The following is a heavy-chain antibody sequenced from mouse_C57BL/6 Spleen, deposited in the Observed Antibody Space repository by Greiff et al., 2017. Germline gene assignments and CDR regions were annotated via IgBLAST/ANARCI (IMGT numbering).Heavy chain of an antibody. CDR1: GFTFSDYG. D-gene: IGHD4-1*01. CDR3: ARPGTGTGYFDV. J-gene: IGHJ1*03. V-gene: IGHV5-17*01. Sequence: EVMLVESGGGLVKPGGSLKLSCAASGFTFSDYGMHWVRQAPEKGLEGVAYISSGSSTIYYADTVKGRFTISRDNAKNTLFLQMTSLRSEDTAMYYCARPGTGTGYFDVWGTGTTVTVSS. CDR2: ISSGSSTI.